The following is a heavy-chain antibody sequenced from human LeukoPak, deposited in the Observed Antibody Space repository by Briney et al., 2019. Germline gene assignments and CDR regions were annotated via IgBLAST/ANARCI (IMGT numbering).Heavy chain of an antibody. V-gene: IGHV4-39*07. J-gene: IGHJ5*02. CDR2: IYYSGST. D-gene: IGHD3-10*01. CDR1: GGSISSSSYY. CDR3: ARESECYYGSGSYECRWFDP. Sequence: SETLSLTCTVSGGSISSSSYYWGWIRQPPGKGLQWIGSIYYSGSTYYNPSLKSRVTISVDTSKNQFSLKLSSVTAADTAVYYCARESECYYGSGSYECRWFDPWGQGTLVTVSS.